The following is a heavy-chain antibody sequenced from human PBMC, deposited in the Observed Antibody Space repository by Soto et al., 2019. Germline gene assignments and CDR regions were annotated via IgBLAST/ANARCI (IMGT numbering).Heavy chain of an antibody. D-gene: IGHD2-2*01. CDR1: GDSISGGASF. CDR3: AKLSCTSSTCYFPGWFDP. V-gene: IGHV4-31*03. CDR2: VYYSGSS. Sequence: PSVTLSLTCTVSGDSISGGASFWSWIRQPPGKGLEWIANVYYSGSSYYNPSLKSRLTISVDTTKNQFSLQLKSMTAADTAVYYCAKLSCTSSTCYFPGWFDPWGQGTLVTAPQ. J-gene: IGHJ5*02.